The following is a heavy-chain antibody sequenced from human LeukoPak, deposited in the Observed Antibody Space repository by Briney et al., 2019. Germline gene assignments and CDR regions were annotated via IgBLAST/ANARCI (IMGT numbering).Heavy chain of an antibody. CDR1: GYTFTSYG. D-gene: IGHD6-13*01. J-gene: IGHJ3*02. V-gene: IGHV1-2*02. CDR2: INPNSGGT. CDR3: AFLRTYSSSWYSPGNAFDI. Sequence: ASVKVSCKASGYTFTSYGISWVRQAPGQGLEWMGWINPNSGGTNYAQKFQGRVTMTRDTSISTAYMELSRLRSDDTAVYYCAFLRTYSSSWYSPGNAFDIWGQGTMVTVSS.